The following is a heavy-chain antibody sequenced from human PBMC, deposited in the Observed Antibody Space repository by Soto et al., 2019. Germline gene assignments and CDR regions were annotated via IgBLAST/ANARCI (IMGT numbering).Heavy chain of an antibody. D-gene: IGHD3-3*01. V-gene: IGHV1-18*04. CDR1: GYTFTSYG. CDR2: ISAYNSNT. Sequence: GASVKVSCKASGYTFTSYGISWVRQAPGQGLEWMGWISAYNSNTNYAQKLQGRVTMTTDTSTSTAYMELRSLRSDDTAVYYCARDSDDFWSGYPIFDYWGQGTLVTVSS. CDR3: ARDSDDFWSGYPIFDY. J-gene: IGHJ4*02.